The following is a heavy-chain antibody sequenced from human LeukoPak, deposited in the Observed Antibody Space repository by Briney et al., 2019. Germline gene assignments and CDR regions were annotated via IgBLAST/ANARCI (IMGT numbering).Heavy chain of an antibody. J-gene: IGHJ3*02. Sequence: PSETLSLTCTVSGGSISSSSYYWGWIRQPPGKGLEWTGSIYYSGSTYYNPSLKSRVTISVDTSKNQFSLKLSSVTAADTAVYYCAVVGGNSNAFDIWGQGTMVTVSS. CDR3: AVVGGNSNAFDI. V-gene: IGHV4-39*01. CDR2: IYYSGST. D-gene: IGHD4-23*01. CDR1: GGSISSSSYY.